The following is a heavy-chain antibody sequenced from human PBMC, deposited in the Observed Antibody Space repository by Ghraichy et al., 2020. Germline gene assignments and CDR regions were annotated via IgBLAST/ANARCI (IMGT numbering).Heavy chain of an antibody. Sequence: GESLRLSCAASGFTFSSYSMNWVRQAPGKGLEWVSSISSSSSYIYYADSVKGRFTISRDNAKNSLYPQMNSLRAEDTAVYYCARDLSNYGDYDDYWGQGTLVTVSS. CDR3: ARDLSNYGDYDDY. J-gene: IGHJ4*02. CDR1: GFTFSSYS. V-gene: IGHV3-21*01. CDR2: ISSSSSYI. D-gene: IGHD4-11*01.